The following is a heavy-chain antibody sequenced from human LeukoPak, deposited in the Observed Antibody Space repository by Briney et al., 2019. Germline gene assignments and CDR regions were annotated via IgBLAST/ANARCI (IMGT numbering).Heavy chain of an antibody. Sequence: PGGSLRLSCAASGFTFSDYYMSWIRQAPGKGLEWVSYISSSGSTIYYADSVKGRFTISRDNAKNSLYLQMNSLRAEDTAVYYCAREGNPTPPNNWFDPWGQGTLVTVSS. CDR2: ISSSGSTI. CDR3: AREGNPTPPNNWFDP. CDR1: GFTFSDYY. V-gene: IGHV3-11*01. J-gene: IGHJ5*02.